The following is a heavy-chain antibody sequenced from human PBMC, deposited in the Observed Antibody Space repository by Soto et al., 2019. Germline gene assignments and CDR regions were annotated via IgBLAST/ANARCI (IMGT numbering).Heavy chain of an antibody. CDR2: INPNSGGT. Sequence: ASVKVSCKASGYTFTGYYMHWVRQAPGQGLEWMGWINPNSGGTNYAQKFQGRVTMTRDTSISTAYMELSRLRSDDTAVYYCARGDIVLMVYAPLIDYWGQGTLVTVSS. CDR1: GYTFTGYY. D-gene: IGHD2-8*01. J-gene: IGHJ4*02. V-gene: IGHV1-2*02. CDR3: ARGDIVLMVYAPLIDY.